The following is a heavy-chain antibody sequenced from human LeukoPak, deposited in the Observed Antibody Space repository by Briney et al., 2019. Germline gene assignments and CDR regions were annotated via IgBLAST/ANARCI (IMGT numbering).Heavy chain of an antibody. CDR1: GGSISSSDNY. Sequence: KPSETLSLTCTVSGGSISSSDNYWGWIRQPPGKGLEWIGTIYYSGSTYYNPSLKSRVTISVDTSKNQFSLKLSSVTAADTAVYYCASLRSGSSWTTFYFDYWGQGTLVTVSS. J-gene: IGHJ4*02. V-gene: IGHV4-39*01. D-gene: IGHD6-13*01. CDR2: IYYSGST. CDR3: ASLRSGSSWTTFYFDY.